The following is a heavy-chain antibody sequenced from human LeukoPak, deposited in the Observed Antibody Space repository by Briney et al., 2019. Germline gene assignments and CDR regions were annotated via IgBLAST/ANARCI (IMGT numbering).Heavy chain of an antibody. D-gene: IGHD3-22*01. CDR2: MNPNSGNT. CDR1: GYTFTSYD. Sequence: ASVKVSCKASGYTFTSYDINWVRQATGQGLEWMGWMNPNSGNTNYAQKLQGRVTMTTDTSTSTAYMELRSLRSDDTAVYYCARAISPSSSGYWRQYYYYYYYMDVWGKGTTVTVSS. J-gene: IGHJ6*03. V-gene: IGHV1-18*01. CDR3: ARAISPSSSGYWRQYYYYYYYMDV.